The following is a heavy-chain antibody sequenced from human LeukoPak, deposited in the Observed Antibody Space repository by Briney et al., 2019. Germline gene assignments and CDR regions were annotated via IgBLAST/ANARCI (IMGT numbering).Heavy chain of an antibody. V-gene: IGHV1-69*06. J-gene: IGHJ4*02. CDR3: ARDYYDSSGYEHSFDY. Sequence: GASVKVSCKASGGTFSSYTISWVRQAPGQGLEWMGGIIPLFGTPDYAQKFQGRVTITADKSTSTAYMELSSLRSEDTAVYYCARDYYDSSGYEHSFDYWGQGTLVTVSS. D-gene: IGHD3-22*01. CDR2: IIPLFGTP. CDR1: GGTFSSYT.